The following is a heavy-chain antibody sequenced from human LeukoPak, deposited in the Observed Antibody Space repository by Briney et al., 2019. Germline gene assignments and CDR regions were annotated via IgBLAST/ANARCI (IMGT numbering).Heavy chain of an antibody. CDR1: GDSVLSNSVT. Sequence: SQTLSLTCAISGDSVLSNSVTWNWIRQSPSRGLEWLGRTYYRSTWYNDYAVSVRGRITVNPDTSKNQFSLHLNSVTPEDTAVYYCARRLTQYDCFDPWGQGILVTVSS. J-gene: IGHJ5*02. CDR2: TYYRSTWYN. D-gene: IGHD2-2*01. V-gene: IGHV6-1*01. CDR3: ARRLTQYDCFDP.